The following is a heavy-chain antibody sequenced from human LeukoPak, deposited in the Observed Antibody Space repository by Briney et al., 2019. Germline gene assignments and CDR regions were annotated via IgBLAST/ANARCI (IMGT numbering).Heavy chain of an antibody. V-gene: IGHV1-69*05. J-gene: IGHJ4*02. Sequence: SVKVSCKASGGTFSSYAISWVRQAPGQGLEWMGGIIPIFGTANYAQKFQGRVTITTDESTSTAYMELSSLQASDTAMYYCAREYWGNLDYWGQGTLVTVSS. CDR1: GGTFSSYA. CDR3: AREYWGNLDY. CDR2: IIPIFGTA. D-gene: IGHD3-16*01.